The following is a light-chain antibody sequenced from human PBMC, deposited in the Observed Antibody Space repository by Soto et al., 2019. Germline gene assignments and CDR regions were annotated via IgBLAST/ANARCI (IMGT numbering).Light chain of an antibody. Sequence: EIVLTQSPGTLSFSPGERATLSCRASQSVSSNLAWYQQKPGQAPRLLIYGASTRATGIPARFSGSGSGTDFTLTISSLEPEDFAVYYCQQRSNWPPTFGQGTRLEIK. CDR2: GAS. CDR3: QQRSNWPPT. CDR1: QSVSSN. V-gene: IGKV3-11*01. J-gene: IGKJ5*01.